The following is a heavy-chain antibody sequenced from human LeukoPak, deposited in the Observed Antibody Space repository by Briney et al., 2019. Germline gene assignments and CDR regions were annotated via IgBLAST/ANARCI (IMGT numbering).Heavy chain of an antibody. CDR2: IYYSGST. D-gene: IGHD3-22*01. J-gene: IGHJ3*02. CDR3: ASGHYDSRIIGAFDI. Sequence: KPSETLSLTCTVSGGSISSYYWSWIRQPPGKGLEWIGYIYYSGSTNYNPSLKSRVTISVDTSKNQFSLKLSSVTAADTAVYYCASGHYDSRIIGAFDIWGQGTMVTVSS. V-gene: IGHV4-59*01. CDR1: GGSISSYY.